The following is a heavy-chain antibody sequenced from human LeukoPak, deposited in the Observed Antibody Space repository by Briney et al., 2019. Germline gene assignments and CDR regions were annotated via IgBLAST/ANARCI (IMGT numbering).Heavy chain of an antibody. V-gene: IGHV4-39*01. D-gene: IGHD3-16*01. J-gene: IGHJ4*02. CDR1: GGSISSSGYF. CDR3: ARQTGRLRFPFDY. CDR2: IYYTGSA. Sequence: KPSETLTLTCTVSGGSISSSGYFWGRIPQPPGKGLDWIASIYYTGSAYYNPSLKSRVTISVDTYKSQFSLKLSSVTAADTAVYYCARQTGRLRFPFDYWGQGTLVTVSS.